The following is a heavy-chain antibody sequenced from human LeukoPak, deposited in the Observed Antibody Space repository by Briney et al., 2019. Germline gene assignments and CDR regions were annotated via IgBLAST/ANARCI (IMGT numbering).Heavy chain of an antibody. CDR1: GFTFSSYA. D-gene: IGHD3-22*01. CDR3: ARETYYYDSSGYAFDI. J-gene: IGHJ3*02. V-gene: IGHV3-30*04. Sequence: GGSLRLSCAASGFTFSSYAMHWVRQAPGKGLEWVALISYDGSNKYYADSVKGRFTISRDNSKNMLYLQMNSLRAEDTAVYYCARETYYYDSSGYAFDIWGQGTMVTVSS. CDR2: ISYDGSNK.